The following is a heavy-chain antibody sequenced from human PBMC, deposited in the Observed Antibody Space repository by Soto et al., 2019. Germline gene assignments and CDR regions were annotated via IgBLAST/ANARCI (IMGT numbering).Heavy chain of an antibody. V-gene: IGHV5-51*01. CDR1: GYTFTSYW. CDR2: IYPGDSDT. Sequence: PGESLKISCQGSGYTFTSYWIGWVRQMPGKGLEWMGIIYPGDSDTRYSPSFQGQVTISADKSISTAYLQWSSLKASDTAMYYCAKTHGSSWREHWFDPWGQGTLVTVSS. J-gene: IGHJ5*02. D-gene: IGHD6-13*01. CDR3: AKTHGSSWREHWFDP.